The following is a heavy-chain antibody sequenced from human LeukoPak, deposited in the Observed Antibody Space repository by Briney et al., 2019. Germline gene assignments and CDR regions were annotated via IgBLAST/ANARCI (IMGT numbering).Heavy chain of an antibody. J-gene: IGHJ4*02. V-gene: IGHV6-1*01. Sequence: SQTLSLTCAISGDTVSSNSAAWNWIRQSPSRGLEWLGRTYYRSKWYNDYAVSMKSRITINPDTSKDQFSLQLNSVTPEDTAVYYCARDAGSGWSSFDYWGQGTLVTVSS. CDR2: TYYRSKWYN. CDR1: GDTVSSNSAA. CDR3: ARDAGSGWSSFDY. D-gene: IGHD6-19*01.